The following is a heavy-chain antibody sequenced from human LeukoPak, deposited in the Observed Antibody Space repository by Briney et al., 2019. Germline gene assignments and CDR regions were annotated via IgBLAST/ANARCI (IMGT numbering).Heavy chain of an antibody. CDR1: GYTFTGYY. V-gene: IGHV1-2*02. D-gene: IGHD2-2*01. J-gene: IGHJ5*02. CDR2: INPSSGDT. CDR3: ARRYCSSNSCYPWWFDP. Sequence: ASVKVSCKASGYTFTGYYIHWVRQAPGQGLEWMGWINPSSGDTNYAQKFQGRVTMTRDTSISTAYMELSRLRSDDTAVYYCARRYCSSNSCYPWWFDPWGQGTLVTVSS.